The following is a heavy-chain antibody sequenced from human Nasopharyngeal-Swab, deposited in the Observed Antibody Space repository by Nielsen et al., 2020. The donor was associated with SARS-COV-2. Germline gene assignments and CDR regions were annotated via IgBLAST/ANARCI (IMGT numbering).Heavy chain of an antibody. V-gene: IGHV1-69*06. J-gene: IGHJ5*02. CDR3: AREKGYCSGGSCYNWFDP. CDR1: GGTFISYA. D-gene: IGHD2-15*01. CDR2: IIPIFGTA. Sequence: SVKVSCKASGGTFISYAISWVRQAPGQGLEWMGGIIPIFGTANYAQKFQGRVTITADKSTSTAYMELSSLRSEDTAVYYCAREKGYCSGGSCYNWFDPWGQGTLVTVSS.